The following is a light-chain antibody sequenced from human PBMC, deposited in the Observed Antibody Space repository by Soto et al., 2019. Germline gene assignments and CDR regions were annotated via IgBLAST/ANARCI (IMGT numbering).Light chain of an antibody. V-gene: IGKV3-15*01. CDR1: QSVSSN. J-gene: IGKJ4*01. CDR2: GAS. Sequence: EIVMTQSPGTLSVSPGERATLSCRASQSVSSNVAWYQQKPGQAPRLRIYGASTRATGIPARFSGSGSGTEFTLTISSLQSEAFAVYYCQQYNYWPPLTFGGGTKVEI. CDR3: QQYNYWPPLT.